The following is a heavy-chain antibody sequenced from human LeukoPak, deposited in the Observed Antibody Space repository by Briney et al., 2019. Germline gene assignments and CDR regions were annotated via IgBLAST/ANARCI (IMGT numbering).Heavy chain of an antibody. J-gene: IGHJ5*02. D-gene: IGHD3-10*01. CDR2: IKQDGSEK. Sequence: PGGSLRLSCAASGFPFSSYWMSWVRQAPGKGLEWVANIKQDGSEKYYVDSVKGRFTISRDNAKNSLYLQMNSLRAEDTAVYYCARVRFGELSWFDPWGQGTLVTVSS. V-gene: IGHV3-7*03. CDR1: GFPFSSYW. CDR3: ARVRFGELSWFDP.